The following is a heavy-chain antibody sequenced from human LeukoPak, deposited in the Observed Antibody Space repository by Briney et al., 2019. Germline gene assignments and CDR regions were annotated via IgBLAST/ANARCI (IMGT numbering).Heavy chain of an antibody. CDR1: GGSISSYY. CDR3: ASRGYSYGYYAFDI. Sequence: SETLSLTCTVSGGSISSYYWSWIRQPPGKGLEWIGEINHSGSTNYNPSLKSRVTISVDTSKNQFSLKLSSVTAADTAVYYCASRGYSYGYYAFDIWGQGTMVTVSS. D-gene: IGHD5-18*01. CDR2: INHSGST. V-gene: IGHV4-34*01. J-gene: IGHJ3*02.